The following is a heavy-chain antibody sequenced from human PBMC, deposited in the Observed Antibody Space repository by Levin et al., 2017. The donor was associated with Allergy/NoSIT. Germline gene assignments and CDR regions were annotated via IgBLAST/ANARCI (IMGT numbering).Heavy chain of an antibody. D-gene: IGHD4-23*01. CDR2: IRSKAFGGTA. CDR3: SRDEYGGHPNFFDY. Sequence: GESLKISCTGSGFTLGDYPMTWFRQAPGKGLECVGFIRSKAFGGTAEYAASVQGRFSISRDDSKSSVYLQMDSLKTEDTGIYYCSRDEYGGHPNFFDYWGQGTLVTVSS. V-gene: IGHV3-49*03. CDR1: GFTLGDYP. J-gene: IGHJ4*02.